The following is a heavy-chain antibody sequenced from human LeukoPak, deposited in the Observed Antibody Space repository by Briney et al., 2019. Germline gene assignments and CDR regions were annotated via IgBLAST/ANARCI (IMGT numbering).Heavy chain of an antibody. D-gene: IGHD3-10*01. CDR3: ARDNMLRGVVHWFDP. CDR1: GGTFRSYG. J-gene: IGHJ5*02. V-gene: IGHV1-69*04. Sequence: SVKVSCKPSGGTFRSYGLSWMRQAPGQGLEWMGRIIPILGVPNYAQMLQGRVTITADISTSTAYMELSSLRSEDTAVYFCARDNMLRGVVHWFDPWREGTLVTVSS. CDR2: IIPILGVP.